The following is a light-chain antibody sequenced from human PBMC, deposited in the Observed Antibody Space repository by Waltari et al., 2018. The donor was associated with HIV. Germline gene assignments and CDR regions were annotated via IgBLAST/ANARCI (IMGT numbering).Light chain of an antibody. V-gene: IGLV1-44*01. J-gene: IGLJ2*01. Sequence: QSVLTQSPSPSGTPGQRVTISCSGGSSNIGSNGVAWDQQFPGTAHKSLIYSNNQRPSGVPDRFSGSKSGTSASLAISGLQSEDEATYYCATLDDSLNGPIFGGGTRLTVL. CDR2: SNN. CDR3: ATLDDSLNGPI. CDR1: SSNIGSNG.